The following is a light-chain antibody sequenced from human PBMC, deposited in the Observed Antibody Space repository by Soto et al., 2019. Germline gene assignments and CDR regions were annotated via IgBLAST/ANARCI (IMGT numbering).Light chain of an antibody. V-gene: IGKV3-20*01. CDR2: GAS. Sequence: EIVLTQSPGTLSLSPGERATLSCRASQSVASNNLAWYQQKPGQSPRLLIYGASSRARGIPDRFTGSGSGTAFILTISSLEPDDFAVDYCQQYCSSPRTFGQGTRVEIK. CDR3: QQYCSSPRT. J-gene: IGKJ1*01. CDR1: QSVASNN.